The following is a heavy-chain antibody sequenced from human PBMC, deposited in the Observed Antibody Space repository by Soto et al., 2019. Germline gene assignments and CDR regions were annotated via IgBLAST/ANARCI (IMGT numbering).Heavy chain of an antibody. Sequence: HVTLKESGPVLVKPTETLTLTCTVSGFSLSNGKVGVSWIRQPPGKALEWLAHIFSNDEKSYRTSLKRRLTISVDTSKSQVVLTMTNVDPVDTATYYCARILFGRSVAGGYFYMDVWGKGTTVTVSS. CDR1: GFSLSNGKVG. CDR3: ARILFGRSVAGGYFYMDV. J-gene: IGHJ6*03. V-gene: IGHV2-26*01. CDR2: IFSNDEK. D-gene: IGHD6-19*01.